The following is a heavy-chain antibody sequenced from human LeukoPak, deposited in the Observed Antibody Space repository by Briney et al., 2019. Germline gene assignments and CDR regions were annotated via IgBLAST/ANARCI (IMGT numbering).Heavy chain of an antibody. V-gene: IGHV3-30*03. J-gene: IGHJ6*02. CDR3: WAVAGTFYYYGMDV. CDR2: ISYDGSNK. CDR1: GFTFSSYG. D-gene: IGHD6-19*01. Sequence: PGGSLRLSCAASGFTFSSYGMHWVRQAPGKGLEWVAVISYDGSNKYYADSVKGRFTVSRDNSKNTLYLQMNSLRAEDTAVYYCWAVAGTFYYYGMDVWGQGTTVTVSS.